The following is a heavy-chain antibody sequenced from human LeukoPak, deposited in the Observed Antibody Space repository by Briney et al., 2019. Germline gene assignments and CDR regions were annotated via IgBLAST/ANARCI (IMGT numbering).Heavy chain of an antibody. CDR2: ISGSGGST. CDR3: AKVPGYYYDSSGYNWYFDL. Sequence: GGSLRLSCAASGFTFSSYGMHWVRQAPGKGLEWVSAISGSGGSTYYADSVKGRFTISRDNSKNTLYLQMNSLRAEDTAVYYCAKVPGYYYDSSGYNWYFDLWGRGTLVTVSS. CDR1: GFTFSSYG. D-gene: IGHD3-22*01. J-gene: IGHJ2*01. V-gene: IGHV3-23*01.